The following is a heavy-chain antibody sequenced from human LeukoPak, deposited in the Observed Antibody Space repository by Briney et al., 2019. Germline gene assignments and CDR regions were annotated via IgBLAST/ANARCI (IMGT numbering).Heavy chain of an antibody. Sequence: PGGSLRLSCAASGFTFDDYAMHWVRQAPGKGLEWVSLISWDGGSTGYADSVKGRFTISRDNAKNSLYLQMNSLRAEDTAVYYCARVSPNTVTTLQYFDYWGQGTLVTVSS. CDR1: GFTFDDYA. CDR3: ARVSPNTVTTLQYFDY. J-gene: IGHJ4*02. D-gene: IGHD4-17*01. V-gene: IGHV3-20*04. CDR2: ISWDGGST.